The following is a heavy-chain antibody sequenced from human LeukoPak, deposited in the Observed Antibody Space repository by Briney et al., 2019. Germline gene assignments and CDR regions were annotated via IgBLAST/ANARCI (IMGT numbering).Heavy chain of an antibody. D-gene: IGHD3-9*01. CDR3: ARDGNYDILTGAPLDAFDI. CDR2: ISYDATIK. J-gene: IGHJ3*02. Sequence: GGSLRLSCAASGFTFSGFAMHWVRQAPGKGLEWVTIISYDATIKYYADSVKGRFTISRDNSRNTLYLQMNSLRTEDTAVYYCARDGNYDILTGAPLDAFDIWGQGTMVTVSS. V-gene: IGHV3-30*04. CDR1: GFTFSGFA.